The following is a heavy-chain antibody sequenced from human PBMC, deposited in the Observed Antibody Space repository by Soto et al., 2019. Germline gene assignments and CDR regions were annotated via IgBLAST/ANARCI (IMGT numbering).Heavy chain of an antibody. J-gene: IGHJ4*01. V-gene: IGHV3-7*01. CDR3: ARDAVYGSGTSVNHSGDC. D-gene: IGHD3-10*01. CDR2: IKFDASEK. Sequence: GGSLRLCCAASGFTFGSHWMSWVRQAPGKGLEWLGTIKFDASEKKYVDSVKGRFTMSRDNAKNSLYLQMDSLRAEDTAVYYCARDAVYGSGTSVNHSGDCCGPGPLVT. CDR1: GFTFGSHW.